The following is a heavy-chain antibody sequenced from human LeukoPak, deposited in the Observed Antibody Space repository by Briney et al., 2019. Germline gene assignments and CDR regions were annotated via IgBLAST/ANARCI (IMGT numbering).Heavy chain of an antibody. D-gene: IGHD1-14*01. CDR2: ITGKSSYI. CDR3: ARAASGTVY. J-gene: IGHJ4*02. V-gene: IGHV3-21*01. Sequence: GGSLRLSCAASGFTFSSYSMNWVRQAPGKGLQWVSSITGKSSYIYYADSVKGRFTISRDSAKNSLYLHMNSLRAEDTAVYYCARAASGTVYWGQGTLVTVSS. CDR1: GFTFSSYS.